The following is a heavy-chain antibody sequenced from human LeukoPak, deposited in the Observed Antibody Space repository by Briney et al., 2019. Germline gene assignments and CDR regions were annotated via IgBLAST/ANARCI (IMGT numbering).Heavy chain of an antibody. CDR1: GGTFSSYA. CDR3: ARDFDSPYSSSWYDAFDI. V-gene: IGHV1-69*06. D-gene: IGHD6-13*01. CDR2: IIPIFGTA. J-gene: IGHJ3*02. Sequence: SVKVSCKASGGTFSSYAISWVRQAPGQGLEWMGGIIPIFGTANYAQKFQGRVTITADKSTSTAYMELSSLRSEDTAVYYCARDFDSPYSSSWYDAFDIWGQGTMVTVSS.